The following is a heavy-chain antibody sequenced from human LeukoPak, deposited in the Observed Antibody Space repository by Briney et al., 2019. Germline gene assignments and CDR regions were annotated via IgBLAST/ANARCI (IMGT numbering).Heavy chain of an antibody. J-gene: IGHJ5*02. D-gene: IGHD1/OR15-1a*01. V-gene: IGHV4-30-4*07. CDR1: GGSISRGGYS. CDR2: FYYSGST. Sequence: SETLSLTCAVSGGSISRGGYSWSWIRQPPGKGLEWIGYFYYSGSTYYNPSLKSRVTISLDTSKNQFSLKLSSVTAADTAVYYCARSHADWNTIYWFDPWGQGTLVTVSS. CDR3: ARSHADWNTIYWFDP.